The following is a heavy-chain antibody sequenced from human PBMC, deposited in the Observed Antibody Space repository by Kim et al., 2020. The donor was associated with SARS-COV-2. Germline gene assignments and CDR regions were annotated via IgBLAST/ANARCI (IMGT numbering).Heavy chain of an antibody. J-gene: IGHJ4*02. V-gene: IGHV3-21*01. CDR2: ISSSSSYI. Sequence: GGSLRLSCAASGFTFSSYSMNWVRQAPGKGLEWVSSISSSSSYIYYADSVKGRFTISRDNAKNSLYLQMNSLRAEDTAVYYCASQKSRGYNPLWGQGTLVTVSS. CDR3: ASQKSRGYNPL. D-gene: IGHD5-12*01. CDR1: GFTFSSYS.